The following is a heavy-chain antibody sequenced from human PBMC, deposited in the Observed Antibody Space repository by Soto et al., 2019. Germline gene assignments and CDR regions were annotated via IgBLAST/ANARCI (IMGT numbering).Heavy chain of an antibody. CDR3: TTDVSHCSGGSCYFDY. V-gene: IGHV3-15*01. CDR1: GFTFSNAW. CDR2: IKSKTDGGTT. J-gene: IGHJ4*02. Sequence: GESLKISCAASGFTFSNAWMSWVRQAPGKGLEWVGRIKSKTDGGTTDYAAPVKGRFTISRDDSKNTLYLQMNSLKTEDTAVYYCTTDVSHCSGGSCYFDYWGQGTLVTVSS. D-gene: IGHD2-15*01.